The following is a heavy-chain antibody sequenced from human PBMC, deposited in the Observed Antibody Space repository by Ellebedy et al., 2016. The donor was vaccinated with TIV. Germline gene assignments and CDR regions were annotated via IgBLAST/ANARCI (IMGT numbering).Heavy chain of an antibody. D-gene: IGHD5-24*01. J-gene: IGHJ4*02. CDR3: VRDGYNNIPFDC. Sequence: PGGSLRLSCAASGFTFSIYAMSWVRQAPGKGLEWVANIKADGSETYYVDSMEGRFTISRDNSKNILFLQMNSLRVEDAAVYYCVRDGYNNIPFDCWGQGTLVTVSS. V-gene: IGHV3-7*03. CDR2: IKADGSET. CDR1: GFTFSIYA.